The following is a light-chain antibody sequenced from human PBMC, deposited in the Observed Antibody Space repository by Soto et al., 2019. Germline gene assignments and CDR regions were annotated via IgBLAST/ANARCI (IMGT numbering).Light chain of an antibody. CDR3: QQYNSWPPIT. Sequence: EMVMTQPPATLSVSPGGRATLSCRASQSIGDTLAWYQQKPGQAPRLVIHGASSRVTGLPARFSGGGSGTEFTLTISSLQSEDFAVYYWQQYNSWPPITFGQGTRLEN. J-gene: IGKJ5*01. CDR1: QSIGDT. V-gene: IGKV3-15*01. CDR2: GAS.